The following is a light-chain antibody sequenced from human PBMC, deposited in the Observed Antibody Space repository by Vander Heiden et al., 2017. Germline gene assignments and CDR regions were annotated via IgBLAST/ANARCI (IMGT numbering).Light chain of an antibody. Sequence: QSVLTQPPSVSGHPGQRVTTPCTGSSSNFGACYDVRWYQQLPGTAPKLLIYGNSNRPSGVPDRFSGSKSGTSASLAITGLQAEDEADYYCQSYDSSLSGYVFGTGTKVTVL. CDR2: GNS. CDR1: SSNFGACYD. V-gene: IGLV1-40*01. J-gene: IGLJ1*01. CDR3: QSYDSSLSGYV.